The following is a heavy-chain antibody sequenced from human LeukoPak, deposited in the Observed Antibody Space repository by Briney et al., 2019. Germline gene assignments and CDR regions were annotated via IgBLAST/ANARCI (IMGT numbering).Heavy chain of an antibody. CDR2: IYYSGST. Sequence: SETLSLTCTVSGGSISSSSYYWGWIRQPPGKGLEWIGSIYYSGSTYYNPSLKSRVTMSVDTSKNQFSLKLSSVTAADTAVYYCAGSPSDYSNYYFDYWGQGTLVTVSS. D-gene: IGHD4-11*01. V-gene: IGHV4-39*01. J-gene: IGHJ4*02. CDR3: AGSPSDYSNYYFDY. CDR1: GGSISSSSYY.